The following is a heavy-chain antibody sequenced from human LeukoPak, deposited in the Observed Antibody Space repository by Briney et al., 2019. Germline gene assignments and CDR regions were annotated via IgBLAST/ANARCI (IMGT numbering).Heavy chain of an antibody. J-gene: IGHJ5*02. Sequence: PGGSLRLSCAASGFTFSSYAMSWVRQAPGKGLEWVSAISGSGGSTYYADSVKGRFTISRDNSKNTLYLQMNSLRAEDTAVYYCAKDPSGNIGENWFDPWGQGTLVTVSS. CDR2: ISGSGGST. D-gene: IGHD2/OR15-2a*01. CDR3: AKDPSGNIGENWFDP. CDR1: GFTFSSYA. V-gene: IGHV3-23*01.